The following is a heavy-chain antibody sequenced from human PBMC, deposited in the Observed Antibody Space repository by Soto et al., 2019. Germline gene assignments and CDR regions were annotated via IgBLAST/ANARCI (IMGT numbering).Heavy chain of an antibody. CDR1: GGTFSSYA. CDR2: IIPIFGTA. J-gene: IGHJ6*02. V-gene: IGHV1-69*13. D-gene: IGHD2-15*01. Sequence: GASVKVSCKASGGTFSSYAISWVRQAPGQGLEWMGGIIPIFGTANYAQKFQGRVTITADESTSTAYMELSSLRSEDTAVYYCARGYYPQKYYYYGMEVWGQGTTVTVSS. CDR3: ARGYYPQKYYYYGMEV.